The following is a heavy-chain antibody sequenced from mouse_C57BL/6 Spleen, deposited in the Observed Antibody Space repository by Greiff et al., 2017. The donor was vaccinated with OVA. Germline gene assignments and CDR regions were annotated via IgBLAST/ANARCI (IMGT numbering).Heavy chain of an antibody. CDR1: GYAFSSSW. CDR3: ARGWKYYYAMDY. CDR2: IYPGDGYT. J-gene: IGHJ4*01. V-gene: IGHV1-82*01. D-gene: IGHD1-1*02. Sequence: QVQLQQSGPELVKPGASVKISCKASGYAFSSSWMNWVKQRPGKGLEWIGRIYPGDGYTNYNGKFKGKATLTADKSSSTAYMQLSSLTSEDSAFYFCARGWKYYYAMDYWGQGTSVTVSS.